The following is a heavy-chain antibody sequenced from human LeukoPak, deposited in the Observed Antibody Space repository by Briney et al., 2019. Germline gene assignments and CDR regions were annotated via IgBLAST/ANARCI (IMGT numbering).Heavy chain of an antibody. CDR3: ARGGVRYFDWLSRNWFDP. J-gene: IGHJ5*02. Sequence: ASVKVSCKASGYTFTSYGISWVRQAPGQGLEWMGWISAYNGNTNYAQKLQGRVTMTTDTSTSTAYMELRSLRSDDTAVYYCARGGVRYFDWLSRNWFDPWGQGTLVTVSS. D-gene: IGHD3-9*01. CDR2: ISAYNGNT. CDR1: GYTFTSYG. V-gene: IGHV1-18*01.